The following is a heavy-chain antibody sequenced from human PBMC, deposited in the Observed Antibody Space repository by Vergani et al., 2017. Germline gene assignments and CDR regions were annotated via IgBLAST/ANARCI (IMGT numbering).Heavy chain of an antibody. CDR1: GFTFSSYG. D-gene: IGHD3-22*01. Sequence: QVQLVESGGGVVQPGRSLRLSCAASGFTFSSYGMHWVRQAPGKGLEWVAVIWYDGSNKYYADSVKGRFTISRDNSKNTLYLQMNSLRAEDTAVYYCARAKYYYDSSGYLVDWYFDLWGRGTLVTVSS. CDR2: IWYDGSNK. CDR3: ARAKYYYDSSGYLVDWYFDL. V-gene: IGHV3-33*01. J-gene: IGHJ2*01.